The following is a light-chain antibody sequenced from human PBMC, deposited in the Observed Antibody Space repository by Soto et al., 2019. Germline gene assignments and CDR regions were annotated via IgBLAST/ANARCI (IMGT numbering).Light chain of an antibody. CDR2: EVS. CDR3: SSYAGSTHYV. Sequence: QSALTQPPSASGSPGQSVTISCTGTSSDVGGYNYVSWYQQHPGKAPKLMIYEVSKRPSGVPDRFSGSKSGNTASLTVSGLQAEDEVDYYCSSYAGSTHYVFGTGTKLTVL. V-gene: IGLV2-8*01. CDR1: SSDVGGYNY. J-gene: IGLJ1*01.